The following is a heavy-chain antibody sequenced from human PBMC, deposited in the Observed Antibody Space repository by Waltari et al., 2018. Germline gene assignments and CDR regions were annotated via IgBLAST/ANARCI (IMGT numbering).Heavy chain of an antibody. CDR2: INPNSGGT. CDR1: GYTFTGYY. J-gene: IGHJ1*01. V-gene: IGHV1-2*02. D-gene: IGHD6-13*01. Sequence: QVQLVQSGAEVKKPGASVKVSCKASGYTFTGYYMHWVRQAPGQGLEWMGWINPNSGGTNDAQKFEGRVTMTRDTSISTAYRELSRLRSDDTAVYYCARAAAGTDEYFQHWGQGTLVTVSS. CDR3: ARAAAGTDEYFQH.